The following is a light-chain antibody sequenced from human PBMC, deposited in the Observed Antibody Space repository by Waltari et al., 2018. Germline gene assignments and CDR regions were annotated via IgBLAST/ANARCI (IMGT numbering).Light chain of an antibody. CDR1: QSISTW. V-gene: IGKV1-5*03. J-gene: IGKJ1*01. Sequence: DIQMTQSPSTLSASVGDRVTITCRASQSISTWVAWYQQKPGKVPKLLIYKASSLESGVPSRFSGSGSGTEFTLTISSLQPDDFAIYYCQQYNSYWTFGQGTKVEIK. CDR3: QQYNSYWT. CDR2: KAS.